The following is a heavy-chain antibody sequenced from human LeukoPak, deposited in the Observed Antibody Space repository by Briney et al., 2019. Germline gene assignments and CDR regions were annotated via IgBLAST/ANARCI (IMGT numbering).Heavy chain of an antibody. D-gene: IGHD5-18*01. Sequence: SETLSLTCAVYGGSFSGYYWSWIRQPPGKGLEWIGEINHSGSTNHNPSLKSRVTISVDTSKNQFSLKLSSVTAADTAVYYCARGLGYSYGLTNYYYYYGMDVWGQGTTVTVSS. CDR3: ARGLGYSYGLTNYYYYYGMDV. J-gene: IGHJ6*02. CDR2: INHSGST. CDR1: GGSFSGYY. V-gene: IGHV4-34*01.